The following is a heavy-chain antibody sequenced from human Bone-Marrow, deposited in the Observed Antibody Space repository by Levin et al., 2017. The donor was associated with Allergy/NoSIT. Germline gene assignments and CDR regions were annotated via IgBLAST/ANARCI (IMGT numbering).Heavy chain of an antibody. D-gene: IGHD5-24*01. CDR3: AKERGDGYNSNAFDS. CDR1: GFTFSSYG. J-gene: IGHJ3*02. CDR2: ISYDGSNK. V-gene: IGHV3-30*18. Sequence: GGSLRLSCAASGFTFSSYGMHWVRQAPGKGLEWVAVISYDGSNKYYADSVKGRFTISRDNSKNTLYLQMNSLRAEDTAVYYCAKERGDGYNSNAFDSWGQGTMVTVSS.